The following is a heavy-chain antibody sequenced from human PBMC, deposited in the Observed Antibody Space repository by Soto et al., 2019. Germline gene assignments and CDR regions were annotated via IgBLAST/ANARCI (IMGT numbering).Heavy chain of an antibody. D-gene: IGHD3-10*01. CDR1: GASISSSSYY. CDR2: ISYSGTT. J-gene: IGHJ6*03. CDR3: GRHPGGVYYTDV. V-gene: IGHV4-39*01. Sequence: QLQLQESGPGLVEPSETLSLTCTVSGASISSSSYYWAWFRQPPGKGLQWIGSISYSGTTYDNPSLKSRITISVDTSKNQFSLKVDSVTAADTAVYFCGRHPGGVYYTDVWGKGTTVTVFS.